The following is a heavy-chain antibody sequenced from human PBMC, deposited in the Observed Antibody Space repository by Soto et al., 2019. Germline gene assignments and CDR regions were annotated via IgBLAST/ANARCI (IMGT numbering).Heavy chain of an antibody. J-gene: IGHJ6*02. D-gene: IGHD3-22*01. V-gene: IGHV3-48*03. Sequence: GGSLRLSCAASVFTFSSYEMNWARQAPGKGLEWVSYISSSGSTIYYADSVKGRFTISRDNAKNSLYLQMNSLRAEDTAVYYCEREIYYDSSYYYGMDVWVQGKTVTGS. CDR3: EREIYYDSSYYYGMDV. CDR1: VFTFSSYE. CDR2: ISSSGSTI.